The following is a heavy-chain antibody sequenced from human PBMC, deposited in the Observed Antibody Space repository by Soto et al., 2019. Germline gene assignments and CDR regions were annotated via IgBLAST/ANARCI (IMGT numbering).Heavy chain of an antibody. D-gene: IGHD1-26*01. CDR2: ISSSGSTI. CDR3: ARDMRWAYY. CDR1: GFTDTVED. J-gene: IGHJ4*02. V-gene: IGHV3-11*01. Sequence: GSLILSRAAAGFTDTVEDMSWIRQAPGKGLEWVSYISSSGSTIYYADSVKGRFTISRDNAKKSLYLQMNSLRAEDTAVYYCARDMRWAYYWGQGTLVIVSS.